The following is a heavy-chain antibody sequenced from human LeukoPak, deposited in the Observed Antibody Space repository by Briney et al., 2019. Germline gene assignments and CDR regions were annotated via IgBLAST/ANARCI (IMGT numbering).Heavy chain of an antibody. CDR2: INPSGGST. Sequence: ASVKVSCKASGYTFTTYGISWVRQAPGQGLEWMGIINPSGGSTNYAQKFQGRVTMTRDTSTSTVCMELSSLTSEDTAVYYCARDPYSRGKANYFDNWGQGTLVTVSS. J-gene: IGHJ4*02. D-gene: IGHD3-22*01. V-gene: IGHV1-46*01. CDR1: GYTFTTYG. CDR3: ARDPYSRGKANYFDN.